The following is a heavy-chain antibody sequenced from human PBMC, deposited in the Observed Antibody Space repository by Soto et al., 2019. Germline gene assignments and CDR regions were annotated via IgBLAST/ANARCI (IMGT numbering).Heavy chain of an antibody. Sequence: LRLSCAASGFTFSSYWMHWVRQAPGKGLVWVSRINSDGSSTSYADSVKGRFTISRDNAKNTLYLQMNSLRAEDTAVYYCARTDRYYYGMDVWGQGTTVTVSS. CDR1: GFTFSSYW. J-gene: IGHJ6*02. CDR2: INSDGSST. CDR3: ARTDRYYYGMDV. V-gene: IGHV3-74*01.